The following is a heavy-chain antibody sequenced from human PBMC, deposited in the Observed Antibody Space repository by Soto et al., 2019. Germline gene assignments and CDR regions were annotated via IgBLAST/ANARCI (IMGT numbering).Heavy chain of an antibody. CDR2: VSTSGNII. V-gene: IGHV3-11*01. J-gene: IGHJ5*01. CDR1: GFTFSEYY. Sequence: GGSLRLSCADSGFTFSEYYMSWIRQAPGKGLEWISYVSTSGNIIYYADSVKGRFTISRDNAKKSLYLQMNSLRAEDTAVYYCARLIGASNWFDTWGQGTLVTVSS. D-gene: IGHD6-6*01. CDR3: ARLIGASNWFDT.